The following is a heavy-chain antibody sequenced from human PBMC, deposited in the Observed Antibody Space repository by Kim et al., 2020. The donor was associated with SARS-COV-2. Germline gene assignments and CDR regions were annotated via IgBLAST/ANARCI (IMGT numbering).Heavy chain of an antibody. V-gene: IGHV1-69*13. CDR2: IIPIFGTA. J-gene: IGHJ6*02. CDR3: ARERRDSSSWYADAHDHYYYYGMDV. CDR1: GGTFSSYA. Sequence: SVKVSCKASGGTFSSYAISWVRQAPGQGLEWMGGIIPIFGTANYAQKFQGRVTITADESTSTAYMELSSLRSEDTAVYYCARERRDSSSWYADAHDHYYYYGMDVWGQGTTVTVSS. D-gene: IGHD6-13*01.